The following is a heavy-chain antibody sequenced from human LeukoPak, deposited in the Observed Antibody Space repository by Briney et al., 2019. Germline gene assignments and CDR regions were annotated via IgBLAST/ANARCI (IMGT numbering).Heavy chain of an antibody. V-gene: IGHV4-4*07. J-gene: IGHJ3*02. D-gene: IGHD6-13*01. CDR1: GGSISSYY. CDR2: IYTSGST. Sequence: PSETLSLTCTVSGGSISSYYWSWIRQPAGKGLEWIGRIYTSGSTNYNPSLKSRVTMSVDKSKNQFSLKLSSVTAADTAVYYCARWRAAGNHDAFDIWGQGTMVTVSS. CDR3: ARWRAAGNHDAFDI.